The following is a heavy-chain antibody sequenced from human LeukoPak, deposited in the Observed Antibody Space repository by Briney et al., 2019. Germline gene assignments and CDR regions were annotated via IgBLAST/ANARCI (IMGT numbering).Heavy chain of an antibody. V-gene: IGHV1-46*01. CDR1: GYTFTSYY. CDR3: ARVGGWELLPLDY. D-gene: IGHD1-26*01. CDR2: INPSGGST. J-gene: IGHJ4*02. Sequence: GASVKVSCKASGYTFTSYYMHWVRQAPGQGLEWMGIINPSGGSTSYAQKFQGRVTMARDMSTSTVYMELSSLRSEDTAVYYCARVGGWELLPLDYWGQGTLVTVSS.